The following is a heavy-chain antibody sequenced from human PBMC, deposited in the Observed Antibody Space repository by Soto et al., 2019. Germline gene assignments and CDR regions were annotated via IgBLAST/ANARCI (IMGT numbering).Heavy chain of an antibody. V-gene: IGHV4-39*01. J-gene: IGHJ5*02. CDR3: ARHKLGQQLPNWFDP. Sequence: SETLSLTCSVSGGSISSSIYYWGWIRQPPGKGLEWIGSIYYSGSTYYNPSLKSRVTISVDTSKNQFSLKLSSVTAADTAVYYCARHKLGQQLPNWFDPWGQGTLVTVSS. CDR2: IYYSGST. D-gene: IGHD6-13*01. CDR1: GGSISSSIYY.